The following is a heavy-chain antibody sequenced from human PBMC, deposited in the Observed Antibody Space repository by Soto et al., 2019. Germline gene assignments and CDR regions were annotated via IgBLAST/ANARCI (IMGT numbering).Heavy chain of an antibody. CDR1: GFTFSSYW. V-gene: IGHV3-74*01. J-gene: IGHJ5*02. CDR2: INSDGSST. Sequence: GSLRLSCAASGFTFSSYWMHWVRQAPGKGLVWVSRINSDGSSTSYADSVKGRFTISRDNAKNTLYLQMNSLRAEDTAVYYCARARGYSYGFDWFDPWGQGTRVTVSS. CDR3: ARARGYSYGFDWFDP. D-gene: IGHD5-18*01.